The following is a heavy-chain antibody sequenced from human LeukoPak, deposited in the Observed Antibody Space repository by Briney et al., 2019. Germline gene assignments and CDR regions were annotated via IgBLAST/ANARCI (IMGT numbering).Heavy chain of an antibody. V-gene: IGHV3-7*01. J-gene: IGHJ4*02. CDR3: ARIGLWAYGRFYFDF. CDR2: IKQDGSET. D-gene: IGHD4-17*01. Sequence: GGSLRLSCAASGFTFSSNWMSWFRQAPGKGLEWVANIKQDGSETYYVDSVKGRFTISRDNAKNSLYLQMSSLRAEDTAIYYCARIGLWAYGRFYFDFWGQGTLVTVSS. CDR1: GFTFSSNW.